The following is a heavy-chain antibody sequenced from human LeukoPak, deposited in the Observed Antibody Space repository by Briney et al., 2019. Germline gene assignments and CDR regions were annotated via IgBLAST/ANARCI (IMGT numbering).Heavy chain of an antibody. CDR3: ARDGVAGGYYFDY. CDR1: GYTFTGYY. V-gene: IGHV1-2*02. J-gene: IGHJ4*02. Sequence: ASVKVSCKASGYTFTGYYMHWVRQAPGQGLEWMGWINPNSGGTNYAQKFQGRVTMTTDTSTSTAYMELRSLRSDDTAVYYCARDGVAGGYYFDYWGQGTLVTVSS. D-gene: IGHD6-19*01. CDR2: INPNSGGT.